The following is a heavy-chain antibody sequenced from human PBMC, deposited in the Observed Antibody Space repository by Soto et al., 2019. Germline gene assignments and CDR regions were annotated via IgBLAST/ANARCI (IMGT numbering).Heavy chain of an antibody. Sequence: RLSCIASGFTFVLYEMNWVRQAPGKGLEWLSFISHSGAAIHYADSVKGRFTVSRDNAKNSLYLQMSNLRVEDTGVYYCVREAGEIVVLTNIGLDFWGQGTLVPVSP. D-gene: IGHD2-2*01. V-gene: IGHV3-48*03. CDR3: VREAGEIVVLTNIGLDF. J-gene: IGHJ4*02. CDR2: ISHSGAAI. CDR1: GFTFVLYE.